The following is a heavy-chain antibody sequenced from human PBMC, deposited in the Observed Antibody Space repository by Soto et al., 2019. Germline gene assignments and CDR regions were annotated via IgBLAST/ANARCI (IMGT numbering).Heavy chain of an antibody. CDR3: ARVVGALGPWFDP. CDR1: GYNFTSYG. CDR2: FSVYNGNT. D-gene: IGHD1-26*01. V-gene: IGHV1-18*01. Sequence: QVQLVQSGAEVKKPGASVKVYCKASGYNFTSYGISWARQAPGQGLEWMGRFSVYNGNTNYAQKLQGRVTMTTDTATSTAYMELRSLRSDDTAVYYCARVVGALGPWFDPWGQGTLVTVSS. J-gene: IGHJ5*02.